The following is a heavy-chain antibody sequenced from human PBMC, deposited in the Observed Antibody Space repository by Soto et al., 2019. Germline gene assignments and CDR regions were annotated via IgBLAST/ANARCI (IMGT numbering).Heavy chain of an antibody. CDR2: TNDRSKWFL. CDR1: GYSVSSNGAG. CDR3: ARGHCSGGTCLDGLDV. J-gene: IGHJ6*02. D-gene: IGHD2-15*01. V-gene: IGHV6-1*01. Sequence: PSPTLSLTCVISGYSVSSNGAGWNWIRQCPSRGLERLGRTNDRSKWFLEYAASVHSRITINPDTSRNQLSLQLNSVTPEDTAVYYCARGHCSGGTCLDGLDVWGQGTTVTVSS.